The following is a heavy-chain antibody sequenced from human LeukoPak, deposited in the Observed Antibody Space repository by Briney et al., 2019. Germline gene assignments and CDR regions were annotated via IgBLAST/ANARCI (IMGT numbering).Heavy chain of an antibody. CDR2: ISGDAGST. CDR1: GFTFDDYA. CDR3: AISDHYSDY. V-gene: IGHV3-43*02. Sequence: GGSLRLSCAASGFTFDDYAMHWVRQAPGKGPEWVSLISGDAGSTYYADSVKGRFTISRDNSKNSLYLQMNSLRNEDTALYYCAISDHYSDYWGQGTLVTVSS. J-gene: IGHJ4*02.